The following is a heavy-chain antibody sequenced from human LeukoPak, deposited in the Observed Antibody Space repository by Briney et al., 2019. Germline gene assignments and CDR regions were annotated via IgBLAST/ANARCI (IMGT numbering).Heavy chain of an antibody. J-gene: IGHJ3*02. CDR2: INEDGSGK. Sequence: GGSLRLSCAASGFTFSSYWMSWVRQAPGKGLEWVGNINEDGSGKSYVDSVKGRFTISRDNAKNSLYLQMNSLRAEDTAVYYCARDGRVGATKAFDIWGQGTMVTVSS. D-gene: IGHD2-15*01. CDR3: ARDGRVGATKAFDI. CDR1: GFTFSSYW. V-gene: IGHV3-7*01.